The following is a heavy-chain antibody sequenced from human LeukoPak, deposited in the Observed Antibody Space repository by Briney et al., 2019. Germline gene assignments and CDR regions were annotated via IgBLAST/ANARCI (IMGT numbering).Heavy chain of an antibody. CDR3: ARDHLVQLWSQGPPFCDY. Sequence: ASVKVSCKASGYTFTSYGISWVRQAPGQGLEWMGRISAYNGNTNYAQKLQGRVTMTTDTSTSTAYMELRSLRSDDTAVYYCARDHLVQLWSQGPPFCDYWGQGTLVTVSS. V-gene: IGHV1-18*01. D-gene: IGHD5-18*01. CDR1: GYTFTSYG. CDR2: ISAYNGNT. J-gene: IGHJ4*02.